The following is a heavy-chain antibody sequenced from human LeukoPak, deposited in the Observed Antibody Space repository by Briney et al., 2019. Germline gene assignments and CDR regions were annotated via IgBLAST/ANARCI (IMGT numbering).Heavy chain of an antibody. CDR2: INPSGGST. J-gene: IGHJ4*02. CDR3: ARERKYVDTAMVFDY. V-gene: IGHV1-46*01. Sequence: ASVKVSRKASGYTFTSYYMHWVRQAPGQGLEWMGIINPSGGSTSYAQKFQGRVTMTRDTSTSTVYMELSSLRSEDTAVYCCARERKYVDTAMVFDYWGQGTLVTVSS. D-gene: IGHD5-18*01. CDR1: GYTFTSYY.